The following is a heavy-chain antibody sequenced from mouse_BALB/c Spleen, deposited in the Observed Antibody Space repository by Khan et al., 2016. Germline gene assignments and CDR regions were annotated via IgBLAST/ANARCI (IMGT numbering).Heavy chain of an antibody. CDR2: IDPANGNT. V-gene: IGHV14-3*02. CDR1: GFNIKDTY. Sequence: VQLQQSGAELVKPGASVKLSCTASGFNIKDTYMHWVKQRPEQGLEWIGRIDPANGNTKYDPKFQGKATITADTSSNTAYLQLSSLTSEDTAVXYCARSERLRWFAYWGQGTLVTVSA. J-gene: IGHJ3*01. CDR3: ARSERLRWFAY. D-gene: IGHD1-2*01.